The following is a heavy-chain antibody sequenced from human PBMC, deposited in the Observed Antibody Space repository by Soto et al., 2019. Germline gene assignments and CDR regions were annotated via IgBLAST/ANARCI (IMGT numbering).Heavy chain of an antibody. Sequence: SVKVSCKASGYTFTSYGISWVRQAPGQGLEWMGWISAYNGNTNYAQKLQGRVTMTTDTSTSTAYMELRSLRSDDTAVYYCARDSDGSYYSPYWFDPWGQGTLVTVSS. CDR2: ISAYNGNT. V-gene: IGHV1-18*01. J-gene: IGHJ5*02. CDR1: GYTFTSYG. CDR3: ARDSDGSYYSPYWFDP. D-gene: IGHD1-26*01.